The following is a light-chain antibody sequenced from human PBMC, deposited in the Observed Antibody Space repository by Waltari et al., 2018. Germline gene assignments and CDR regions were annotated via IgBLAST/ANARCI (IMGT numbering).Light chain of an antibody. V-gene: IGLV3-1*01. CDR1: KLGDKY. CDR3: QAWDSSTLVV. J-gene: IGLJ2*01. CDR2: QDS. Sequence: SYELTQPPSVSVSPGQTASIPCSGDKLGDKYACWYQQKPGQSPVVVIYQDSKRPSGIPERFSGSNSGNTATLTISGTQAMDEADYYCQAWDSSTLVVFGGGTKLTVL.